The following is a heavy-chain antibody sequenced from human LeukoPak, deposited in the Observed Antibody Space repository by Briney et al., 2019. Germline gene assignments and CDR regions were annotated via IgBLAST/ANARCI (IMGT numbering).Heavy chain of an antibody. CDR2: INHGGST. CDR1: GGSFSGYY. Sequence: SETLSLTCAVYGGSFSGYYWSWIRQPPGKGLEWIGEINHGGSTNYNPSLKSRVTISVDTSKNQFSLKLSSVTAADTAVYYCARGPYYYDSSGPGAFDIWGQGTMVTVSS. D-gene: IGHD3-22*01. J-gene: IGHJ3*02. V-gene: IGHV4-34*01. CDR3: ARGPYYYDSSGPGAFDI.